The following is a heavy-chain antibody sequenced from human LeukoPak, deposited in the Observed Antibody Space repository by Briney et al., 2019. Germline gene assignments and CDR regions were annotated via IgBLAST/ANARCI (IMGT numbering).Heavy chain of an antibody. Sequence: GGSLRLSCAASGFTFSSYAMHWVRQAPGKGLVWVSRISSDGSNTNYADSVKGRFTISRDNAKNTLYLQMNSLRAEDTAVYYCIRVPYWGQGALVTVSS. CDR3: IRVPY. J-gene: IGHJ4*02. CDR1: GFTFSSYA. V-gene: IGHV3-74*01. CDR2: ISSDGSNT.